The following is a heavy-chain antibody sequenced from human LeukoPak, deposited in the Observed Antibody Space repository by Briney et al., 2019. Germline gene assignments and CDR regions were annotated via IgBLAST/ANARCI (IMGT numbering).Heavy chain of an antibody. V-gene: IGHV3-49*04. Sequence: GGSLRLSCAASGFTVSSNYMSWVRQAPGKGLEWVGFIRSKAYGRTTEYAASVKGRFTISRDDSKSIAYLQMNSLKTEDTAVYYCTREGLWFGELFPYWGQGTLVTVSS. D-gene: IGHD3-10*01. CDR3: TREGLWFGELFPY. CDR1: GFTVSSNY. J-gene: IGHJ4*02. CDR2: IRSKAYGRTT.